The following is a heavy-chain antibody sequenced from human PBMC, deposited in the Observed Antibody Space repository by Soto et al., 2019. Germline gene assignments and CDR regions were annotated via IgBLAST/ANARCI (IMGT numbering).Heavy chain of an antibody. V-gene: IGHV5-51*01. J-gene: IGHJ4*02. D-gene: IGHD3-3*01. CDR2: IYPSDSDN. CDR1: GYNFAGYW. CDR3: ARGGVATRTFDY. Sequence: AESLNISCKGSGYNFAGYWIAWVRQMPGKGLELMGIIYPSDSDNRYRPSFQVQVTISADKSISSAYLQWSSLRASDTAMYYCARGGVATRTFDYWGQGTAVTVSS.